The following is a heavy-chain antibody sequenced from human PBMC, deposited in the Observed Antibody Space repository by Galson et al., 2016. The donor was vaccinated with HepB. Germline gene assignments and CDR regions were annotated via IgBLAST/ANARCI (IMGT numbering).Heavy chain of an antibody. D-gene: IGHD1-26*01. CDR2: ISYDGNNK. CDR1: RFTFSTYA. J-gene: IGHJ4*02. V-gene: IGHV3-30-3*01. Sequence: SLRLSCAASRFTFSTYAMHWVRQAPGKGLEWVALISYDGNNKYFADSVKGRFTISRDNSKNTLYLQMSSLRAEDTAVYFCASEVTWEVSYYFDYWGQGTLVTVSS. CDR3: ASEVTWEVSYYFDY.